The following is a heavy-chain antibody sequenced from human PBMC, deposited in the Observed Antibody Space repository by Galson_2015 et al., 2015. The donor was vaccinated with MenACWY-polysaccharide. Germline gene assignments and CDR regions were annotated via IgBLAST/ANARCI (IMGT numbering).Heavy chain of an antibody. V-gene: IGHV3-23*01. CDR1: GFTSTSYA. Sequence: YLRLSCAASGFTSTSYAMNWVRQAPGKGLEWVWTMSGNGGNTYYADSVKGRFTISRDNSKNTLYLQMNSLRAEDTAVYYCAKSFYYDSSGQADYWGQGTLVTVSS. CDR2: MSGNGGNT. J-gene: IGHJ4*02. CDR3: AKSFYYDSSGQADY. D-gene: IGHD3-22*01.